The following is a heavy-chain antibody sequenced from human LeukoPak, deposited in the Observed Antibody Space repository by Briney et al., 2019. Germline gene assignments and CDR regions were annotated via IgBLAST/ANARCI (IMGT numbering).Heavy chain of an antibody. V-gene: IGHV4-38-2*01. Sequence: SETLSLTSALSGYSISSGYYWGWIRQPPGKGLEWIGSIYHSGSTYYNPSLKSRVTISVDTSKNQFSLKLSSVTAADTAVYYCARLQWLPRFYFDYWGQGTLVTVSS. J-gene: IGHJ4*02. D-gene: IGHD6-19*01. CDR3: ARLQWLPRFYFDY. CDR1: GYSISSGYY. CDR2: IYHSGST.